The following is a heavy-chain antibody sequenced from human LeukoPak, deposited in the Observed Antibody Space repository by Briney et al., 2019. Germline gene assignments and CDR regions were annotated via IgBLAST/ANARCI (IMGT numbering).Heavy chain of an antibody. J-gene: IGHJ4*02. D-gene: IGHD3-22*01. CDR2: IYTSGST. CDR3: ARDRYYYDSSSYRFDY. V-gene: IGHV4-4*07. Sequence: PSETLSLTCRVSGGSISSYYWSWIRQPAGKGLEWIGRIYTSGSTNYNPSLKSRVTMSVDTSKNQFSLKLSSVTAADTAVYYCARDRYYYDSSSYRFDYWGRGTLVTVSS. CDR1: GGSISSYY.